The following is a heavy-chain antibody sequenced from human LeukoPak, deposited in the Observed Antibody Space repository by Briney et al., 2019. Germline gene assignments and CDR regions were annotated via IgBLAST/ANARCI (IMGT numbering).Heavy chain of an antibody. CDR3: AKKGTYPDY. CDR1: GFTFSNYA. V-gene: IGHV3-23*01. CDR2: ISGSGVST. Sequence: PGGSLRLSCAASGFTFSNYAMSWARQAPGKGLEWVSGISGSGVSTYYADSVKGRFTISRDNSKNTLYLQLSSLRAEDTAVYYCAKKGTYPDYWGQGTLVTVSS. J-gene: IGHJ4*02. D-gene: IGHD3-16*02.